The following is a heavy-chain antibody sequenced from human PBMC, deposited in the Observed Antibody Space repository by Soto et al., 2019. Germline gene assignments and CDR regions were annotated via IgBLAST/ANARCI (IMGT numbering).Heavy chain of an antibody. J-gene: IGHJ6*02. CDR2: INPSGGRT. CDR3: ARDRYFDSSGYYYYYYYGMDV. D-gene: IGHD3-22*01. V-gene: IGHV1-46*01. Sequence: GASVKVSCKASGYTFTRYHVHWVRQAPGQGLEWMGVINPSGGRTTYAQKFQGRVTVTRDTSTSTVFLKLNSLRSEDAAVYYCARDRYFDSSGYYYYYYYGMDVWGHGTTVTVSS. CDR1: GYTFTRYH.